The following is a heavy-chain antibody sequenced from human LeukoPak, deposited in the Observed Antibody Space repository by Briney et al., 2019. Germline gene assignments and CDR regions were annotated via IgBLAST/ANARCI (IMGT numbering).Heavy chain of an antibody. CDR3: ARDSQTFITIFGVVSDY. J-gene: IGHJ4*02. Sequence: GASVKVSCKASGYTFTSYGISWVRQAPGQGLEWMGWISAYNGNTNYAQKLQGRVTMTTDTSTSTAYMELRSLRSDDTAVYYCARDSQTFITIFGVVSDYWGQGTLVTVSS. CDR1: GYTFTSYG. CDR2: ISAYNGNT. D-gene: IGHD3-3*01. V-gene: IGHV1-18*01.